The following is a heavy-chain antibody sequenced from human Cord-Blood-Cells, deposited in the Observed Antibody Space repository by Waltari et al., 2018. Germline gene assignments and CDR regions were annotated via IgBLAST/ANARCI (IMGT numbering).Heavy chain of an antibody. Sequence: EVQLVESGGGLVQPGGSLRLSCAASGFTFSIYWMHWVRQAPGKGLVWVLRINSDGSSKGYADSVKGRFTISRDNAKNTLYLQMNSLRAEDTAVYYCARRGAFDIWGQGTMVTVSS. J-gene: IGHJ3*02. V-gene: IGHV3-74*01. CDR2: INSDGSSK. CDR3: ARRGAFDI. CDR1: GFTFSIYW.